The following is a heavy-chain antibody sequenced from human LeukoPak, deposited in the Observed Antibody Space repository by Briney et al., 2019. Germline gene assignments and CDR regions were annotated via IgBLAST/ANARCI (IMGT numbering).Heavy chain of an antibody. V-gene: IGHV4-34*01. J-gene: IGHJ4*02. D-gene: IGHD3-22*01. Sequence: PSETLSLTCAVYGGPFSGYYWSWIRQPPGKGLEWIGEINHSGSTNYNPSLKSRVTISVDTSKNQFSLKLSSVTAADTDVYYCASDFHYDRRFDYWGQGTLVTVSS. CDR1: GGPFSGYY. CDR3: ASDFHYDRRFDY. CDR2: INHSGST.